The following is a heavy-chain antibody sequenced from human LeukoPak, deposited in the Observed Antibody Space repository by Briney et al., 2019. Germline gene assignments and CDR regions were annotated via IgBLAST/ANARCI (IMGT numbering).Heavy chain of an antibody. CDR2: INSDGSST. D-gene: IGHD3-16*02. V-gene: IGHV3-74*01. Sequence: GGALRLSCAASGFTFSSYWMHWVRQAPGKGLVWVSRINSDGSSTSYAYSVKGRFTISRDNAKNTLYLQMNRLRAEDTAVYYCATGTLYDYVWGSYRPDAFDIWGQGTMVTVS. CDR3: ATGTLYDYVWGSYRPDAFDI. J-gene: IGHJ3*02. CDR1: GFTFSSYW.